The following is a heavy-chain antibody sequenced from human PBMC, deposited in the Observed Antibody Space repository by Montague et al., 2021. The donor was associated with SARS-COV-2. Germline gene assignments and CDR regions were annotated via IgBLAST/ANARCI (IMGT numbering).Heavy chain of an antibody. CDR1: GFSLSTSKMC. CDR3: ARIPAVTTGLNYYYYDGMDV. V-gene: IGHV2-70*01. J-gene: IGHJ6*02. D-gene: IGHD4-17*01. CDR2: IDWSDGK. Sequence: PALVKPTQTLTLTCTFSGFSLSTSKMCVSWIRQSPGKALEWLALIDWSDGKYYNTSLKTRLTISEDPSKNQVVLTMTNMGPVDTATYYCARIPAVTTGLNYYYYDGMDVWGQGTTVTVSS.